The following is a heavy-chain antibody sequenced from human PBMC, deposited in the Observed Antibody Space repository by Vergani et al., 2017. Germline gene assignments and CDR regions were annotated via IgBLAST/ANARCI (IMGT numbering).Heavy chain of an antibody. CDR3: ASSRYPPYYYGIDV. D-gene: IGHD1-26*01. V-gene: IGHV1-69*02. Sequence: QVQLVQSGAEVKKPGSSVKVSCKASGGTFSSYTISWVRQAPGQGLEWMGRIIPLLGIANYAQKFQGRVPITADKSTSTAYMELSSLRSEDTAVYYCASSRYPPYYYGIDVWGQGTTVTVSS. J-gene: IGHJ6*02. CDR2: IIPLLGIA. CDR1: GGTFSSYT.